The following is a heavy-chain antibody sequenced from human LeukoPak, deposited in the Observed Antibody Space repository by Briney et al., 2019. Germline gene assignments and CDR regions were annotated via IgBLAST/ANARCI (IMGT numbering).Heavy chain of an antibody. D-gene: IGHD1-1*01. CDR2: ISYSGST. J-gene: IGHJ5*02. CDR1: GGSISSYY. CDR3: ASEGTAGTNLNWFDP. Sequence: PSETLSLTCTVSGGSISSYYWSWIRQPPGKGLEWVGYISYSGSTNFNPSPKSRVTISVDTSKNQFPLKLSSVTAADTAVYYCASEGTAGTNLNWFDPWGQGTLVTVSS. V-gene: IGHV4-59*01.